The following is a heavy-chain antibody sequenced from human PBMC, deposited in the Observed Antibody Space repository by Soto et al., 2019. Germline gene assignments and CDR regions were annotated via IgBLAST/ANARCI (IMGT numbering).Heavy chain of an antibody. CDR1: GGSISSSSYY. CDR3: ARSPLYGDYESD. J-gene: IGHJ4*02. D-gene: IGHD4-17*01. CDR2: IYSGGST. Sequence: ETLSLTCTVSGGSISSSSYYMSWVRQAPGKGLEWVSVIYSGGSTYYADSVKGRFTISRDNSKNTLYLQMNSLRAEDTAVYYCARSPLYGDYESDWGQGTLVTVSS. V-gene: IGHV3-66*01.